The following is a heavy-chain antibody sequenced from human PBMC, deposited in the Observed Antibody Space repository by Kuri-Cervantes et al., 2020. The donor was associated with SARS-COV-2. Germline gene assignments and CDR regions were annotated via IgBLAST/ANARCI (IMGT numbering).Heavy chain of an antibody. V-gene: IGHV3-66*02. CDR2: IYSGGST. Sequence: GESLKISCAASGFTFSSYSMSWVRQAPGKGLEWVSVIYSGGSTYYADSVKGRFTISRDNSKNTLYLQMNSLRAEDTAVYYCAREGDIVVVHDAFDIWGQGTMVTVSS. CDR3: AREGDIVVVHDAFDI. D-gene: IGHD2-2*01. J-gene: IGHJ3*02. CDR1: GFTFSSYS.